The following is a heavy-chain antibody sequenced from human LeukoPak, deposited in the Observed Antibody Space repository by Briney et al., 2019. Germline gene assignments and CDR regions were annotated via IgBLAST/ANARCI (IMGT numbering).Heavy chain of an antibody. J-gene: IGHJ4*02. Sequence: PGGSLRLSCAASGFTFSSYAMHWVRQAPGKGLEWVAVISYDGSNKYYADSVKGRFTISRDNSKNTLYLQMNSLRAEDTAVYYCGREGATRRGGYFDYWGQGTLVTVSS. V-gene: IGHV3-30*01. CDR2: ISYDGSNK. CDR1: GFTFSSYA. D-gene: IGHD1-26*01. CDR3: GREGATRRGGYFDY.